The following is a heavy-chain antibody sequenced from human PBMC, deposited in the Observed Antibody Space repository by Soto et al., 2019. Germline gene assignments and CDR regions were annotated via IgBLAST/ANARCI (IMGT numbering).Heavy chain of an antibody. V-gene: IGHV1-2*04. D-gene: IGHD5-12*01. CDR3: AIGMDIVATTPSFSLYGMDV. CDR1: GYTFTGYY. Sequence: ASVKVSCKASGYTFTGYYMHWVRQAPGQGLEWMGWINPNSGGTNYAQKFQGWVTMTRDTSISTAYMELSRLRSDDTAVYYCAIGMDIVATTPSFSLYGMDVWGQGTTVTVSS. CDR2: INPNSGGT. J-gene: IGHJ6*02.